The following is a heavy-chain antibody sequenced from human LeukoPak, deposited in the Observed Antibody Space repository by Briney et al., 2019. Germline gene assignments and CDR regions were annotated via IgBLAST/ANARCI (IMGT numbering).Heavy chain of an antibody. V-gene: IGHV1-2*02. Sequence: ASVKVSCKASGYTFTGYYMHWVRQAPGQGLEWMGWINPNSGGTHYAQKFQGRVTMTRDTSISTAYMELSRLRSDDTAVYYCARAGTYYDILTGYYSNDYYGMDVWGQGTTVTVSS. CDR1: GYTFTGYY. D-gene: IGHD3-9*01. CDR2: INPNSGGT. J-gene: IGHJ6*02. CDR3: ARAGTYYDILTGYYSNDYYGMDV.